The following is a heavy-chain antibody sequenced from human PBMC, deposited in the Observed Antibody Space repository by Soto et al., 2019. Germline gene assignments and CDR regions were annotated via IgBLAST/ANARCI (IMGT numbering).Heavy chain of an antibody. CDR2: ISYDGSNK. CDR1: GFTFSSYA. D-gene: IGHD1-26*01. J-gene: IGHJ6*02. V-gene: IGHV3-30-3*01. Sequence: GRSLRLSCAASGFTFSSYAMHWVRQAPGKGLEWVAVISYDGSNKYYADSVKGRFTISRDNSKNTLYLQMNSLRAEDTAVYYCARYSGSYLGYYYYGMDVWGQGTTVTVSS. CDR3: ARYSGSYLGYYYYGMDV.